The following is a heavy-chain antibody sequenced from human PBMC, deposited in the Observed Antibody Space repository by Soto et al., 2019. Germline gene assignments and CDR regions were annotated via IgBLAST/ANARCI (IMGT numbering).Heavy chain of an antibody. Sequence: GGSLRLSCAASGFTFSSYGMHWVRQAPGKGLEWVAVIWYDGSNKYYADSVKGRFTISRDNSKNTLYLQMNSLRAEDTAVYYCARDTRAPGIAAAGTADYWSQGTRVTVSS. J-gene: IGHJ4*02. D-gene: IGHD6-13*01. CDR3: ARDTRAPGIAAAGTADY. CDR2: IWYDGSNK. CDR1: GFTFSSYG. V-gene: IGHV3-33*01.